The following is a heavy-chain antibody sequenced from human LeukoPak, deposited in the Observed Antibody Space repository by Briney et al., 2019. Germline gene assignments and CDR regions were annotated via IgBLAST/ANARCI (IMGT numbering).Heavy chain of an antibody. D-gene: IGHD5-18*01. CDR3: ARSYSYGYYYYYGMDV. CDR2: IYYSGST. V-gene: IGHV4-31*03. Sequence: SQTLSLTCTVSGGSISSGGYYWSWIRHHPGKGLEWIGYIYYSGSTYYNPSRKSRVTISVDTSKNQFSLKLSSVTAADTAVYYCARSYSYGYYYYYGMDVWGKGTTVAVSS. CDR1: GGSISSGGYY. J-gene: IGHJ6*04.